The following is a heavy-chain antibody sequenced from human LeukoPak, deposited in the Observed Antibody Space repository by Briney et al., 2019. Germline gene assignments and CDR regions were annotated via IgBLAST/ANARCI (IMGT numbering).Heavy chain of an antibody. CDR1: GDSVSSNSAA. CDR3: ARAPFTRSLTAIWYYGMDV. CDR2: TYYRSKWYN. Sequence: SQTLSLTCAISGDSVSSNSAAWNWIRQSPSRGLEWLGRTYYRSKWYNDYAVSVKSQITINPDTSKNQFSLQLNSVTPEDTAVYYCARAPFTRSLTAIWYYGMDVWGQGTTVTVSS. V-gene: IGHV6-1*01. D-gene: IGHD5-18*01. J-gene: IGHJ6*02.